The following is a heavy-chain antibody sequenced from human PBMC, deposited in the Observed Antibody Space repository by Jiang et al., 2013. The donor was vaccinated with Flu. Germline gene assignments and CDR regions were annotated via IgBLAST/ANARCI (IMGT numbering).Heavy chain of an antibody. Sequence: VQLVESGAEVKKPGASVNVSCKASGYTFNGYYMHWVRQAPGQGLEWMGWIYPNTGATQYAQVFQGRVTMTRDASTSTAYMELDRLTSDDTAVYFCARVRFGAYGSRTYSSYFFDLWGRGTLVIVSS. D-gene: IGHD3-10*01. CDR3: ARVRFGAYGSRTYSSYFFDL. CDR1: GYTFNGYY. J-gene: IGHJ2*01. CDR2: IYPNTGAT. V-gene: IGHV1-2*02.